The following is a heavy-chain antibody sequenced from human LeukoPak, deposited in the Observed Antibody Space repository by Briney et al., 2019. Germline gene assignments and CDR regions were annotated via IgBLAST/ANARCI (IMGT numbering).Heavy chain of an antibody. CDR3: TRDGYDSSGYYYVFDY. Sequence: GGSLRLSCTASGFTFGDYAMSWVRQAPGKGLEWVGFIRSKAYGGTTEYAASVKGRFTISRDDSKSIAYLQMNSPKTEDTAVYYCTRDGYDSSGYYYVFDYWGQGTLVTVSS. CDR1: GFTFGDYA. D-gene: IGHD3-22*01. J-gene: IGHJ4*02. V-gene: IGHV3-49*04. CDR2: IRSKAYGGTT.